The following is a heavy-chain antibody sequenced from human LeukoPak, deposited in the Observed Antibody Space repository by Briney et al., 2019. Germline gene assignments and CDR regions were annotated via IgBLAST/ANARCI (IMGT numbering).Heavy chain of an antibody. D-gene: IGHD6-13*01. J-gene: IGHJ6*02. CDR3: ARDDSSSWRRLDYYYGMDV. CDR2: ISASRGIT. V-gene: IGHV3-48*01. Sequence: GGSLRLSCAASGFNYSSYTMNWVRQAPGMGLEWLSYISASRGITYYADSVKGRFTISRDNAKNSLYLQMNSLRAEDTAVYYCARDDSSSWRRLDYYYGMDVWGQGTTVTVSS. CDR1: GFNYSSYT.